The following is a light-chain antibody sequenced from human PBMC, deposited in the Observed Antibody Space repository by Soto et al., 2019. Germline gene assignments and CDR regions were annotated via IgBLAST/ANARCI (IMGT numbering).Light chain of an antibody. Sequence: SSPTQPPPASGAPRQRGTLSFSWSRPHIGRNYVYWYQQLPGTAPKLLIYRNNQRPSGVPDRFSGSKSGTSASLAISGLRSEDEADYYCAGWDDSLSVSYVFGTGTKVTVL. V-gene: IGLV1-47*01. CDR2: RNN. J-gene: IGLJ1*01. CDR1: RPHIGRNY. CDR3: AGWDDSLSVSYV.